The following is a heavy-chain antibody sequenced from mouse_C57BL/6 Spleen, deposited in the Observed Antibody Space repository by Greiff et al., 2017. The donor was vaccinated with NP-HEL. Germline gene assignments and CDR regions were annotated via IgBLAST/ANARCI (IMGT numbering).Heavy chain of an antibody. V-gene: IGHV5-16*01. D-gene: IGHD2-3*01. CDR3: ARVYDGYPNYYAMDY. CDR1: GFTFSDYY. CDR2: INYDGSST. J-gene: IGHJ4*01. Sequence: EVMLVESEGGLVQPGSSMKLSCTASGFTFSDYYMAWVRQVPEKGLEWVANINYDGSSTYYLDSLKSRFIISRDNAKNILYLQMSSLKSEDTATYYCARVYDGYPNYYAMDYWGQGTSVTVSS.